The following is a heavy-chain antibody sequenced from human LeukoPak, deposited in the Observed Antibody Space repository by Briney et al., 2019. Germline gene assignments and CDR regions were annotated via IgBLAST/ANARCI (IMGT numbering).Heavy chain of an antibody. Sequence: ASVKVSCKASGYTFNTYGITWARQAPGQGLEWMGWISGYNGKTKYAQKLQDRVTMTTDTSTTTAYMELRSLRSDDTAVYYCARGPPEYCSGGSCYSGRNWIDPWGQGTLVTVSS. CDR1: GYTFNTYG. J-gene: IGHJ5*02. CDR3: ARGPPEYCSGGSCYSGRNWIDP. D-gene: IGHD2-15*01. V-gene: IGHV1-18*01. CDR2: ISGYNGKT.